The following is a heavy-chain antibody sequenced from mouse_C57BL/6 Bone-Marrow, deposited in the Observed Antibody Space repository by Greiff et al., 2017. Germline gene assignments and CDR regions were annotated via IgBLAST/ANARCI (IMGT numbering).Heavy chain of an antibody. V-gene: IGHV1-62-2*01. Sequence: VQRVESGAELVKPGASVKLSCKASGYTFTEYTIHWVKQRSGQGLEWIGWFYPGSGSIKYNEKFKDKATLTADKSSSTVYMELSRLTSEDSAVYFCARHEGETAQATMGFAYWGQGTLVTVSA. D-gene: IGHD3-2*02. J-gene: IGHJ3*01. CDR3: ARHEGETAQATMGFAY. CDR2: FYPGSGSI. CDR1: GYTFTEYT.